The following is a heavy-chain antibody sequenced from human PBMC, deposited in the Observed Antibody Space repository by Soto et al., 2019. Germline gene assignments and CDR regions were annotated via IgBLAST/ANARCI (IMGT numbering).Heavy chain of an antibody. Sequence: QVQLVQSGAEVKKPGASVKVSCKASGYTFTGYYMHWVRQAPGQGLEWMGWINPNSGGTNYAQKLQGWVTMTRDTSISTAYMELSRLRSDDTAVYYCARDRYSYGSTDYYYYSMDVWGQETTVTVSS. CDR2: INPNSGGT. CDR1: GYTFTGYY. D-gene: IGHD5-18*01. J-gene: IGHJ6*02. CDR3: ARDRYSYGSTDYYYYSMDV. V-gene: IGHV1-2*04.